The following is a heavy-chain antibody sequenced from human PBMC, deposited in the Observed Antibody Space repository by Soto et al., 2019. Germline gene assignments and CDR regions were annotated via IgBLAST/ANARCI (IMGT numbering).Heavy chain of an antibody. Sequence: PGESLKISRKGSGYSFTSYWIGWVRQMPGKGQEWLGIIYPGDPDSRYSLSFQVQVTMSADKSSSTAYLQWSSLKASDTAMYYCARQRRIAARPGYFDYWGQGTLVTVSS. J-gene: IGHJ4*02. CDR1: GYSFTSYW. V-gene: IGHV5-51*01. CDR2: IYPGDPDS. CDR3: ARQRRIAARPGYFDY. D-gene: IGHD6-6*01.